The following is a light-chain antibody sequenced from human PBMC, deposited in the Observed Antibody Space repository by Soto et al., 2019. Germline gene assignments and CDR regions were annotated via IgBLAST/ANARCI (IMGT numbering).Light chain of an antibody. V-gene: IGKV3-20*01. J-gene: IGKJ1*01. Sequence: EMVFTQAPGTLSLSPGERATLSCRASQSVSSSYLAWYQQKPGQAPRLLIYGASSRATGIPDRFSGSGSGTDFTLTISRLEPEDFAVYYCQQYGSSPLWTFGQGTNVDI. CDR1: QSVSSSY. CDR3: QQYGSSPLWT. CDR2: GAS.